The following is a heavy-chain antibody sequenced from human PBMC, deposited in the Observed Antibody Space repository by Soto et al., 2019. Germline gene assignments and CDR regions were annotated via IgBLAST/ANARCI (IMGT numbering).Heavy chain of an antibody. J-gene: IGHJ6*02. CDR2: IIPILGIA. CDR3: ARDGIAARPDYYYYGMDV. V-gene: IGHV1-69*04. CDR1: GGTFRSYT. Sequence: XVKVSCKASGGTFRSYTIRWVRQAPGQCLELMGRIIPILGIANYAQKFQGRVTITADKSTSTAYMELSSLRSEDTAVYYCARDGIAARPDYYYYGMDVWGQGTTVTVS. D-gene: IGHD6-6*01.